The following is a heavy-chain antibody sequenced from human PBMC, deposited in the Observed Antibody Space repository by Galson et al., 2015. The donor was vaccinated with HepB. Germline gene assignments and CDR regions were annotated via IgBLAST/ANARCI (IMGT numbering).Heavy chain of an antibody. CDR3: ARVKRGEWYSYYYYGMDG. D-gene: IGHD3-10*01. Sequence: SLRLSCAASGFISSMYWMHWVRQAPGKGLEWVANIKEDGSEKNYVDSVKGRFTISRDNAKNSLYLQMNSLRAEDTAVYYCARVKRGEWYSYYYYGMDGWGQGTTVTVSS. J-gene: IGHJ6*02. CDR1: GFISSMYW. CDR2: IKEDGSEK. V-gene: IGHV3-7*05.